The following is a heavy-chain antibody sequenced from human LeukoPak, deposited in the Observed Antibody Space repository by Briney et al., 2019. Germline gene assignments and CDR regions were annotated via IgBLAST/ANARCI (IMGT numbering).Heavy chain of an antibody. CDR1: GGSICTYY. D-gene: IGHD1-26*01. V-gene: IGHV4-59*08. J-gene: IGHJ6*02. CDR3: AGSYNNAGYFYYGMDV. Sequence: SETLSLTCTVSGGSICTYYWSWIRQPPGKGLEWIGYIYYSGSTDYNPSLKSRVTISLDMSKNQFSLRLSSVTAADTAVYYCAGSYNNAGYFYYGMDVWGQGTTVTVSS. CDR2: IYYSGST.